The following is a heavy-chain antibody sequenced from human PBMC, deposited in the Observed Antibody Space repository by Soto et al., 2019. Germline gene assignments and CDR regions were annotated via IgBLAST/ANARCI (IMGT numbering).Heavy chain of an antibody. Sequence: PSETLSLTCAVSGASISGSYYYWAWLRQSPGEGPEWIGSVFYTGFTSYNPSLESRVSVSVDTSKSQFSLKLSAVTAADTAVYYCATSQKGYNWNYFDHWGQGALVTVSS. D-gene: IGHD1-20*01. CDR2: VFYTGFT. J-gene: IGHJ4*02. CDR1: GASISGSYYY. V-gene: IGHV4-39*01. CDR3: ATSQKGYNWNYFDH.